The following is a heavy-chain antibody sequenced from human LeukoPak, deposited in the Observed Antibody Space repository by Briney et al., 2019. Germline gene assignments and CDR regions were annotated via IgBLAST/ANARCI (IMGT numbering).Heavy chain of an antibody. Sequence: GGSLRLSCAASGFTFSSYAMHWVRQAPGKGLEWVAVISYDGSNKYYADSVKGRFTISRDNSENTLYLQMNSLRAEDTAVYYCAKDRAAYYDFWSSYYYFDYWGQGTLVTVSS. D-gene: IGHD3-3*01. J-gene: IGHJ4*02. V-gene: IGHV3-30-3*01. CDR1: GFTFSSYA. CDR3: AKDRAAYYDFWSSYYYFDY. CDR2: ISYDGSNK.